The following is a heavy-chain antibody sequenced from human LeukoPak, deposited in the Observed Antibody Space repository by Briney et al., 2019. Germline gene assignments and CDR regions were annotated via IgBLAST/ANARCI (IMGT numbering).Heavy chain of an antibody. V-gene: IGHV1-46*01. J-gene: IGHJ3*02. CDR1: GYTFTSYY. CDR3: ARTVPWRAFDI. D-gene: IGHD5-12*01. Sequence: GASVTVSCTASGYTFTSYYMHWVRQAPGQGLEWMGIINPNGGSTSYEQEFQGRVTMTRGAYTSTVHLELSSLRSEDTAVYYCARTVPWRAFDIWGQGTMVTVSS. CDR2: INPNGGST.